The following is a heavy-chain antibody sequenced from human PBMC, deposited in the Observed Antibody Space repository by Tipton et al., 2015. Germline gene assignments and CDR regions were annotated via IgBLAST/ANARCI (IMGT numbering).Heavy chain of an antibody. Sequence: TLSLSCTVSGGSISSYYWNWIRQQPGKGLEWIGYIYYSGSTYYNPSLKSRLTISLDTSKNHFSLKLTSVTAADTAVYYCARTLPTSMEIDPWGQGTLVTVSS. D-gene: IGHD1-1*01. J-gene: IGHJ5*02. V-gene: IGHV4-31*03. CDR3: ARTLPTSMEIDP. CDR2: IYYSGST. CDR1: GGSISSYY.